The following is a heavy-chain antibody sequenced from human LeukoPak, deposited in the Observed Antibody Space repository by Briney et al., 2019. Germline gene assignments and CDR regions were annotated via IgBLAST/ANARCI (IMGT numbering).Heavy chain of an antibody. CDR2: IFPIFGTA. CDR3: ARSYSSGWQHYWYVDL. D-gene: IGHD6-19*01. V-gene: IGHV1-69*13. CDR1: QGPFSSYA. Sequence: LVKVCCKPSQGPFSSYAISWVRQAPGHGLKWWGGIFPIFGTANYAQKFQGRVTITADESTSTAYVELSSQRSEDTAVYYCARSYSSGWQHYWYVDLWGRGTLVTDPS. J-gene: IGHJ2*01.